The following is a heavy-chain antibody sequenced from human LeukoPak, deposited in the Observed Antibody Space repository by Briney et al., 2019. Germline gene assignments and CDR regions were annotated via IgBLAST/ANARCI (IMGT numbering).Heavy chain of an antibody. D-gene: IGHD6-13*01. CDR3: ARRLKLSSSRAYFYY. J-gene: IGHJ4*01. Sequence: AETLSLTCTVSGGTISGYSWGWIRQPPGKGLEWIGYVFSSGGTNYNASPGNRLSIFVDATENQFPLQLTSVTAAEPAVYYCARRLKLSSSRAYFYYWGPRTPVTVSS. CDR1: GGTISGYS. CDR2: VFSSGGT. V-gene: IGHV4-4*08.